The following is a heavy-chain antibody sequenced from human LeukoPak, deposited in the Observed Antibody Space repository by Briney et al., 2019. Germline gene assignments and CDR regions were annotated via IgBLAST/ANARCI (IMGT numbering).Heavy chain of an antibody. CDR1: GFTFSSYA. V-gene: IGHV3-30-3*01. D-gene: IGHD2-2*01. CDR3: ARRYQLLYHYYYGMDV. CDR2: ISYDGSNK. J-gene: IGHJ6*02. Sequence: PGGSLRLSCAVSGFTFSSYAMHWARHAPGKGLEWVAVISYDGSNKYYADSVKGRFTISRDNSKNTLYLQMNSLRAEDTAVYYCARRYQLLYHYYYGMDVWGQGTTVTVSS.